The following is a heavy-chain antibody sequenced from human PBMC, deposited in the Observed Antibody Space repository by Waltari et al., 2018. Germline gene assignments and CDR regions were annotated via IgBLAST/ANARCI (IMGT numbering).Heavy chain of an antibody. CDR1: GFSISSGYY. D-gene: IGHD4-17*01. CDR2: IYESGNA. V-gene: IGHV4-38-2*02. J-gene: IGHJ4*02. Sequence: HLHESGPGLVKPSETLSLTCIVSGFSISSGYYWGWVRQPPGKGLEWIGSIYESGNAYCTPSLEGRVTISVDPSSNQFSLKGRSVTAADTAVYYCARLDYGDNEPLDYWGQGTLVTVSS. CDR3: ARLDYGDNEPLDY.